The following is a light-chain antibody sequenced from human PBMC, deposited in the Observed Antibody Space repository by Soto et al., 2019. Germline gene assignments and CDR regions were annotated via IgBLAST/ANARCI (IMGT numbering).Light chain of an antibody. Sequence: ETLLTQSPATLSVSPGERVTLSCRASQSVRDNLAWYQQKPGQAPRLLLYGASTRAPGIPDRFSGSGFGTEFSLTISSLQSEDFAVYYCQQHNDWPPSTFGQGTKLDIK. CDR1: QSVRDN. CDR2: GAS. J-gene: IGKJ2*01. CDR3: QQHNDWPPST. V-gene: IGKV3-15*01.